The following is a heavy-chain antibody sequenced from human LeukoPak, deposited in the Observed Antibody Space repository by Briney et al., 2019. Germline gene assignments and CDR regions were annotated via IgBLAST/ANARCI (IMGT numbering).Heavy chain of an antibody. CDR3: AAYGNTHY. Sequence: GGSLRLSCAASGFSFRHYVMSWVRQAPGKGLEWVSYFSSSGKAIYYADSVKGRFTISRDNAKNSLYLQMNGLRAEDTAVYYCAAYGNTHYWGQGTPVTVSS. J-gene: IGHJ4*02. CDR2: FSSSGKAI. V-gene: IGHV3-48*03. D-gene: IGHD4-11*01. CDR1: GFSFRHYV.